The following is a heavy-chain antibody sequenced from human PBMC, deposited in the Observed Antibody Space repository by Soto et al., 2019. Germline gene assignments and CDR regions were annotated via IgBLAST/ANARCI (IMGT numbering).Heavy chain of an antibody. V-gene: IGHV3-30-3*02. CDR3: AKSTAN. CDR1: GVTVSDYP. CDR2: MFRDENNK. Sequence: QVQVVESGGGVVQPGRSLRLSCAVSGVTVSDYPLHWVRQAPGKGLEWVAVMFRDENNKRYADSVKGRFTISRDNSKNTLYLQMDSLRPDDMAVYYCAKSTANWGQGTLVTVSS. J-gene: IGHJ4*02.